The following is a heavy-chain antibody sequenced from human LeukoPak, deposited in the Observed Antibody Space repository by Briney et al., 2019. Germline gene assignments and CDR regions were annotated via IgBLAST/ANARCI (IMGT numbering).Heavy chain of an antibody. CDR2: INPNSGDT. J-gene: IGHJ4*02. D-gene: IGHD7-27*01. Sequence: ASVKVSCKASGYTFTGYYMHWVRQAPGHGLEWVGWINPNSGDTNYAQKFQGRVTMARDTSISTAYMELSSLRSDDTAIYYCARTGDFDYWGQGTLVTVSS. V-gene: IGHV1-2*02. CDR3: ARTGDFDY. CDR1: GYTFTGYY.